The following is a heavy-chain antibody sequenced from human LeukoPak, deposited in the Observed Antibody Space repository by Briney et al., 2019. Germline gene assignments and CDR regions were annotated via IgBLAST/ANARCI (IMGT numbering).Heavy chain of an antibody. D-gene: IGHD3-3*01. CDR1: GYTFTSYD. CDR3: ARGLYDFWSGYPGSYYYYGMDV. V-gene: IGHV1-8*01. CDR2: MNPNSGNT. Sequence: ASVKVSCEASGYTFTSYDINWGRQATGQGLEWMGWMNPNSGNTGYAQKFQGRVTMTRNTSISTAYMELSSLRSEDTAVYYCARGLYDFWSGYPGSYYYYGMDVWGQGTTVTVSS. J-gene: IGHJ6*02.